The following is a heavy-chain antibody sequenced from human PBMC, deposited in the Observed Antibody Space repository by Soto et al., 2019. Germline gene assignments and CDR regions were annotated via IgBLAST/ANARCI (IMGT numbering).Heavy chain of an antibody. CDR2: IYYSGST. CDR1: GGSVSSGSYY. J-gene: IGHJ5*02. V-gene: IGHV4-61*01. Sequence: PSETLSLTCTVSGGSVSSGSYYWSWIRQPPGKGLEWIGYIYYSGSTNYNPSLKSRVTISVDTSKNQFSLKLSSVTAADTAVYYCARSLGYCSGGSCYPIPWFDPWGQGTLVTVSS. D-gene: IGHD2-15*01. CDR3: ARSLGYCSGGSCYPIPWFDP.